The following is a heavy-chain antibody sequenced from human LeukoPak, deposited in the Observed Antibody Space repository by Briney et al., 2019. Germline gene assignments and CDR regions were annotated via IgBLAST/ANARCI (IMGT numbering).Heavy chain of an antibody. CDR3: AREHYYYDSSGYPSGWFDP. V-gene: IGHV1-2*02. J-gene: IGHJ5*02. D-gene: IGHD3-22*01. Sequence: SVKVSCKASGYTFTGYYMHWVRQAPGQGLEWMGWINPNSGGTNYAQKFQGRVTMTRDTSISTAYMELSRLRSDDTAVYYCAREHYYYDSSGYPSGWFDPWGQGTLVTVSS. CDR2: INPNSGGT. CDR1: GYTFTGYY.